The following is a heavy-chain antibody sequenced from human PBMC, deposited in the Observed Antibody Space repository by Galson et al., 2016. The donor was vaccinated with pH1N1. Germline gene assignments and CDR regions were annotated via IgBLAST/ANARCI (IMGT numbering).Heavy chain of an antibody. V-gene: IGHV3-11*01. J-gene: IGHJ3*01. CDR3: ARDHFGWAFDV. CDR2: ISGSDTTI. D-gene: IGHD3-10*01. CDR1: GFPFSHYY. Sequence: LRLSCAASGFPFSHYYMGWIRQAPGKGLVWISYISGSDTTIYYADSVRGRFTISRDNAQNSLYLHMNSLRAEDTAVYYCARDHFGWAFDVWGQGTMVTVSP.